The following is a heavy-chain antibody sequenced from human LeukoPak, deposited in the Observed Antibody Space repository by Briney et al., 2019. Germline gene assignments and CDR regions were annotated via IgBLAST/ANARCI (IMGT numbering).Heavy chain of an antibody. CDR1: GGSFSGYY. D-gene: IGHD1-26*01. V-gene: IGHV4-59*08. CDR2: IYYTGST. CDR3: ARAIEVGAMTPFDY. Sequence: PSETLSLTCAVYGGSFSGYYWSWIRQPPGKGLEWIGYIYYTGSTNYSPSLKSRVTISVDTSKNQFSLKLSSVTAADTAVYYCARAIEVGAMTPFDYWGQGTLVTVSS. J-gene: IGHJ4*02.